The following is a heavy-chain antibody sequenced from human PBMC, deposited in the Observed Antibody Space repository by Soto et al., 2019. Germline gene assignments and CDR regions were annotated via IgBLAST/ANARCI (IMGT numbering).Heavy chain of an antibody. D-gene: IGHD6-6*01. Sequence: GGSLRLSCAASGFTFSSYAMHWVRQAPGKGLEWVAVISYDGSNKYYADSVKGRFTISRDNSKNTLYLQMNSLRAEDTAVYYCARDRDSSSSRPQFDYWGQGTLVTVSS. CDR2: ISYDGSNK. CDR1: GFTFSSYA. CDR3: ARDRDSSSSRPQFDY. J-gene: IGHJ4*02. V-gene: IGHV3-30-3*01.